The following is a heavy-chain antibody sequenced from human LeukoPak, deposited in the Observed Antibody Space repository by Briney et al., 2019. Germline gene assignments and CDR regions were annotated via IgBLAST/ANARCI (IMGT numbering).Heavy chain of an antibody. J-gene: IGHJ3*02. Sequence: SQTLSFTGTVSGASISSGANSWSWIRQHPGKGLEWIGCSQYSGNAHYNPYLRSRVTISVDTSENQFSLKLSSVTAADTAVYYCARDHPTGAGGFDIWGQGTMVTVSS. CDR1: GASISSGANS. V-gene: IGHV4-31*03. CDR2: SQYSGNA. D-gene: IGHD4-23*01. CDR3: ARDHPTGAGGFDI.